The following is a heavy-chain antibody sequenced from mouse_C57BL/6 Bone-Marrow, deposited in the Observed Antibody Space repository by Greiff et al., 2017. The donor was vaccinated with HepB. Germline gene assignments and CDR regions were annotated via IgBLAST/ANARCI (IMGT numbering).Heavy chain of an antibody. D-gene: IGHD1-1*01. CDR3: ARTVVGKYYAMDY. Sequence: EVKVVESGGGLVKPGGSLKLSCAASGFTFSDYGMHWVRQAPEKGLEWVAYISSGSSTIYYADTVKGRFTISRDNAKNTLFLQMTSLRSEDTAMYYCARTVVGKYYAMDYWGQGTSVTVSS. V-gene: IGHV5-17*01. CDR2: ISSGSSTI. CDR1: GFTFSDYG. J-gene: IGHJ4*01.